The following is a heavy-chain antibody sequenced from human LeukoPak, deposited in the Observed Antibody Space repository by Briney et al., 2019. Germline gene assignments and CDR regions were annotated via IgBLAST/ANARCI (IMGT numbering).Heavy chain of an antibody. V-gene: IGHV3-30-3*01. Sequence: GGSLRLSCAASGFTSSSYAMHWVRQAPGKGLEWVAVISYDGSNKYYADSVKGRFTISRDNSKNTLYLQMNSLRAEDTAVYYCARDKATMNFDYWGQGTLVTVSS. J-gene: IGHJ4*02. CDR3: ARDKATMNFDY. CDR1: GFTSSSYA. CDR2: ISYDGSNK. D-gene: IGHD5-24*01.